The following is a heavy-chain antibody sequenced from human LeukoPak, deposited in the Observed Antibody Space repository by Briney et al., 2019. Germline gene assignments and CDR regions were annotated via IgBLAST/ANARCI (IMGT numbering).Heavy chain of an antibody. CDR2: IGVNT. Sequence: PGESLRLSCAASGFTFSNYAMSWVRQAPGKGLEWVSAIGVNTYYTDSVKGRFTISRDNAKNTLYLQMNRLSAEDTAVYYCGKTTAGYSSGQKPAWPVDYWGQGTLVTVSS. CDR3: GKTTAGYSSGQKPAWPVDY. D-gene: IGHD5-18*01. V-gene: IGHV3-23*01. J-gene: IGHJ4*02. CDR1: GFTFSNYA.